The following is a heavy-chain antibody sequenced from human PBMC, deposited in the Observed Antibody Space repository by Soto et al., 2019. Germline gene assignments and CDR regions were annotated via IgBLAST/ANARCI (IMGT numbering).Heavy chain of an antibody. CDR1: GFSFRKYA. D-gene: IGHD5-18*01. J-gene: IGHJ4*02. V-gene: IGHV3-23*01. CDR3: AKDLYSSYGFPPIDY. CDR2: ISGSGGST. Sequence: GGSLRLSCVGSGFSFRKYAMNWVRQAPGKGLEWVSGISGSGGSTYYADSVKGRFTISRDNSKNTLYLQMNSLRAEDTAVYYCAKDLYSSYGFPPIDYWGQGTLVTVSS.